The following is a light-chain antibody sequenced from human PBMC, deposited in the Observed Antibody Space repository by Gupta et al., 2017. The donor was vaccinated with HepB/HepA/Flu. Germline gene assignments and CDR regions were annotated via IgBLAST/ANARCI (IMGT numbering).Light chain of an antibody. V-gene: IGLV1-40*01. CDR2: NNN. Sequence: QSVLTPPPSASGAPGLRVSIRRTGCGSNIGAGYTVNWYQHLPGTAPKYVIYNNNNRPSGVPDRFAGSKSGTSASLAITGLQAEDEADYYCQSYDSNLRVVFGGGTKLTVL. J-gene: IGLJ2*01. CDR1: GSNIGAGYT. CDR3: QSYDSNLRVV.